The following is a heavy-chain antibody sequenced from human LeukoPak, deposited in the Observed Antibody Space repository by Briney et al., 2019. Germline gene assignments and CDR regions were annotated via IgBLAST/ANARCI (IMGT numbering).Heavy chain of an antibody. V-gene: IGHV1-46*03. J-gene: IGHJ4*02. CDR1: GYTFTSYY. CDR2: INPSGGST. Sequence: GASVKVSCKASGYTFTSYYMHWVRQAPGQGLEWMGIINPSGGSTSYAQKFQGRVTMTRDTSTSTVYMELSSLRSEDTAVYYCARVRGCYYDSSGYYPNTCLDYWGQGTLVTVSS. D-gene: IGHD3-22*01. CDR3: ARVRGCYYDSSGYYPNTCLDY.